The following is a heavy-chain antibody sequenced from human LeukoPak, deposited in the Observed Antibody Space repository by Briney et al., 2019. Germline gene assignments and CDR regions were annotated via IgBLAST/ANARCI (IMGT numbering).Heavy chain of an antibody. J-gene: IGHJ4*02. CDR3: ASDGDYVFDY. CDR1: GITLSNYG. Sequence: PGGSLRLSCAVSGITLSNYGMSWVRQAPGKGLEWVAGLSGSGGGTNYADSVQGRFTISRDNPKNTLYLQMNSLRAEDTAVYYCASDGDYVFDYWGQGTLVAVSS. CDR2: LSGSGGGT. V-gene: IGHV3-23*01. D-gene: IGHD4-17*01.